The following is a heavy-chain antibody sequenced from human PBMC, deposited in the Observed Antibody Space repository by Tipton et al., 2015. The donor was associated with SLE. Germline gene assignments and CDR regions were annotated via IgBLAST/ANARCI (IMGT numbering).Heavy chain of an antibody. J-gene: IGHJ4*02. Sequence: SLRLSCAASGFTFSSYAMSWVRQAPGKGLEWVAFIRNDGSDKYYVDSVKGRFTISRDDSKNTLYLQMNSLRAEDTAVYYCAKWYSSSSYGYWGQGTLVTVSS. CDR2: IRNDGSDK. D-gene: IGHD6-6*01. CDR1: GFTFSSYA. CDR3: AKWYSSSSYGY. V-gene: IGHV3-30*02.